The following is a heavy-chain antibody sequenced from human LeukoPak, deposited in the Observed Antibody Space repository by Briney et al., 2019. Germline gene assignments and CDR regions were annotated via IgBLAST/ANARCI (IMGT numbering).Heavy chain of an antibody. CDR2: IYHDGSAK. Sequence: GGSLRLSCAACGFPFAEYGLRWVRQAPGKGLEWVARIYHDGSAKFYADSVRGRFSISRDDRKTTLFLQMNRLRPEDTAVYYCAREGVNAGLDCWGPGTLVTVSS. J-gene: IGHJ4*02. CDR1: GFPFAEYG. D-gene: IGHD3-10*01. CDR3: AREGVNAGLDC. V-gene: IGHV3-30*03.